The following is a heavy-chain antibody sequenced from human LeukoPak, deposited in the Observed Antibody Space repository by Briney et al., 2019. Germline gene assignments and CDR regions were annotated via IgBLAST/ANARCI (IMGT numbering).Heavy chain of an antibody. V-gene: IGHV4-39*01. CDR2: IYYSGTT. CDR1: GDSISSSSDY. J-gene: IGHJ3*02. Sequence: SETLSLTCTVSGDSISSSSDYWGWIREPPGKGLEWIGSIYYSGTTYYNPSLKSRVTISVDTSKNQFSLKLTSVTAADTAVYYCARPPGGDPDAFDIWGQGTMVTVSS. CDR3: ARPPGGDPDAFDI. D-gene: IGHD3-10*01.